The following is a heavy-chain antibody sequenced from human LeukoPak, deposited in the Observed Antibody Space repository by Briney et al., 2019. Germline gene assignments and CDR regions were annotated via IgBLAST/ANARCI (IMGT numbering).Heavy chain of an antibody. CDR1: GFTFSSYW. CDR2: MKQDGSEK. D-gene: IGHD3-22*01. CDR3: AREMGITMIVVVTPDAFDI. J-gene: IGHJ3*02. V-gene: IGHV3-7*01. Sequence: GGSLRLSCAASGFTFSSYWMSWVRQAPGKGLEWVANMKQDGSEKYYVDSVKGRFTISRDNAKNSLYLQMNSLRAEDTAVYYCAREMGITMIVVVTPDAFDIWGQGTMVTVSS.